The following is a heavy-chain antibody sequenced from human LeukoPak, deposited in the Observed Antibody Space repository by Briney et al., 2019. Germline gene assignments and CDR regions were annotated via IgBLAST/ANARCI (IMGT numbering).Heavy chain of an antibody. CDR3: ARREIGGDYPYDY. J-gene: IGHJ4*02. Sequence: PSETLSLTCTVSGGSISSYYWSWIRQPPGKGLEWIGYIYYSGSTNYNPSLKSRVTISVDTSKNQFSLKLSSVTAADTAVYYCARREIGGDYPYDYWGQGTLVTVSS. CDR2: IYYSGST. D-gene: IGHD4-17*01. CDR1: GGSISSYY. V-gene: IGHV4-59*01.